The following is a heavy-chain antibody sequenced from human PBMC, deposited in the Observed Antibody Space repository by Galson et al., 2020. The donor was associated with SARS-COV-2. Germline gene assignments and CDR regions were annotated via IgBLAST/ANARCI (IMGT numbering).Heavy chain of an antibody. J-gene: IGHJ6*02. CDR1: GYSFTSYW. Sequence: GESLKISCKGSGYSFTSYWIGWVRQMPGKGLEWMGIIYPGDSDTRYSPSFQGQVTISADKSISTAYLQWSSLKASDTAMYYCARQPPPKDYYYYGMDVWGQGTTVTVSS. CDR3: ARQPPPKDYYYYGMDV. V-gene: IGHV5-51*01. CDR2: IYPGDSDT.